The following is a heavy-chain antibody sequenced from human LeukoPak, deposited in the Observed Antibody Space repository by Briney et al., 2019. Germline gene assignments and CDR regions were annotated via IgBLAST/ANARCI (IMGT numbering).Heavy chain of an antibody. V-gene: IGHV3-23*01. Sequence: GGSLRLSCAASGLHFSGTAMSWVRQAPGKGLEWVSAISGSGGSTYYADSVKGRFTISRDNSKNTLYLQMNSLRAEDTAVYYCASHDYGGVVRSPVDYWGQGTLVTVSS. CDR1: GLHFSGTA. D-gene: IGHD4/OR15-4a*01. CDR3: ASHDYGGVVRSPVDY. J-gene: IGHJ4*02. CDR2: ISGSGGST.